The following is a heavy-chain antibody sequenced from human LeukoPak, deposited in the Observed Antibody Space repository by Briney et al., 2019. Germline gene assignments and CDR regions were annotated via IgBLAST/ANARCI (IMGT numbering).Heavy chain of an antibody. CDR3: ASSRGYVWGSYRPFDY. D-gene: IGHD3-16*02. CDR2: INHSGST. Sequence: SETLSLTCAVCGGSFSGYYWSWIRQPPGKGLEWIGEINHSGSTNYNPSLKSRVTISVDTSKNQFSLKLSSVTAADTAVYYCASSRGYVWGSYRPFDYWGQGTLVTVSS. V-gene: IGHV4-34*01. J-gene: IGHJ4*02. CDR1: GGSFSGYY.